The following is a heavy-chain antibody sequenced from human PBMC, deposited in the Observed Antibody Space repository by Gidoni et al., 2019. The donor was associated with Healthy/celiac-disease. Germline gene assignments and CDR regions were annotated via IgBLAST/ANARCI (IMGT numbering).Heavy chain of an antibody. CDR3: ARHRGPYVLEFYYYYGMDV. CDR2: ISSGGST. D-gene: IGHD3-16*01. Sequence: EVQLVESGGGLIQPGGSLRLSCAASGFTVSSNYISWVRQAPGKGLEWVSVISSGGSTYYADSVKGRLTISRDNAKNTLYLQMNSLRAEDTAVYYCARHRGPYVLEFYYYYGMDVWGQGTTVTVSS. V-gene: IGHV3-53*01. J-gene: IGHJ6*02. CDR1: GFTVSSNY.